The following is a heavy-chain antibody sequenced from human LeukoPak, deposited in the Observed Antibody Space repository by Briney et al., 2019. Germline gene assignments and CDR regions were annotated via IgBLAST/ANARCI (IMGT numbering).Heavy chain of an antibody. D-gene: IGHD1-26*01. V-gene: IGHV4-59*01. J-gene: IGHJ4*02. CDR3: ARGEGSLPFDY. CDR2: IYYSGST. CDR1: GGSISSYY. Sequence: SSETLSLTCTVSGGSISSYYWSWIRQPPGKGLEWIGYIYYSGSTNYNPSLKSRVTISVDTSKNQFSLKLSSVTAADTAVYYCARGEGSLPFDYWGQGTLVTVSS.